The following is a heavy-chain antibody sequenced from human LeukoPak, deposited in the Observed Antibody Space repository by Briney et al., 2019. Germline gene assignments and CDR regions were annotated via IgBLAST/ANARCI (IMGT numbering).Heavy chain of an antibody. CDR2: IYYSGST. J-gene: IGHJ3*02. Sequence: SGTLSLTCTVSGGSVSSGSYYWSWIRQPPGKGLEWIGYIYYSGSTNYNPSLKSRVTISVDTSKNQFSLKLSSVTAADTAVYYCAREENGWNGSDDAFDIWGQGTMVTVSS. D-gene: IGHD1-1*01. CDR3: AREENGWNGSDDAFDI. CDR1: GGSVSSGSYY. V-gene: IGHV4-61*01.